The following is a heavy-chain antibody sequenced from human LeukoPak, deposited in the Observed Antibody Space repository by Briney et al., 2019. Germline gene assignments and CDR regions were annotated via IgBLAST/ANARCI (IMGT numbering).Heavy chain of an antibody. J-gene: IGHJ4*02. Sequence: ASVKVSCKASGGTFSSYAISWVRQAPGQGLEWMGRIIPILGIANYAQKFQGRVTITADKSTSTAYMELSSLRSEDTAVYYCAREGYSGWFGDYWGQGTLVTVSS. D-gene: IGHD6-19*01. CDR3: AREGYSGWFGDY. CDR2: IIPILGIA. V-gene: IGHV1-69*04. CDR1: GGTFSSYA.